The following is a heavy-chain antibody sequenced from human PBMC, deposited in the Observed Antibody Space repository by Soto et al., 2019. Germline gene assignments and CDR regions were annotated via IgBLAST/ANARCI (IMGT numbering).Heavy chain of an antibody. V-gene: IGHV4-59*12. CDR2: IYDTGTT. Sequence: SETLSLTCTVSGGSISDYYWSWIRQPPGKGLEWIGYIYDTGTTSYNPSLKSRFTTSRDNARNFFFLQMNSLTGADTAVYYCTRDGSPFALDVWGLGTSVTGS. CDR1: GGSISDYY. J-gene: IGHJ6*02. CDR3: TRDGSPFALDV.